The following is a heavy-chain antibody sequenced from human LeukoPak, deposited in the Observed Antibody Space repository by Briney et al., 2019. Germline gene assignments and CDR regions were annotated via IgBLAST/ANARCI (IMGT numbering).Heavy chain of an antibody. CDR3: ARLSSSWSPIDY. J-gene: IGHJ4*02. Sequence: PGGSLRLSCAASGFTFSNAWMSWVRQAPGKGLEWIGEINHSGSTNYNPSLKSRVTISVDTSKNQFSLKLSSVTAADTAVYYCARLSSSWSPIDYWGQGTLVTVSS. CDR1: GFTFSNAW. D-gene: IGHD6-13*01. CDR2: INHSGST. V-gene: IGHV4-34*01.